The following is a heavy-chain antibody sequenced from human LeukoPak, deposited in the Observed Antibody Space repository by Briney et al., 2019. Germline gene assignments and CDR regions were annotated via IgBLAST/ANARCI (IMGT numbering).Heavy chain of an antibody. J-gene: IGHJ3*02. CDR3: ARDNSYDSSDDAFDI. Sequence: ASVKVSCKASGYTFTSYGISWVRQAPGQGLEWMGWISAYNGNTNYAQKLQGRVTMTTDTSTSTAYMELRSLRSDDTAVYYCARDNSYDSSDDAFDIWGQGTMVTVSS. CDR2: ISAYNGNT. D-gene: IGHD3-22*01. V-gene: IGHV1-18*01. CDR1: GYTFTSYG.